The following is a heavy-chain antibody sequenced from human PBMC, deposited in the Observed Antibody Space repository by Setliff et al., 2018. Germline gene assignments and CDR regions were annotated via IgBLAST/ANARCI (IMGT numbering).Heavy chain of an antibody. CDR3: ARVDFTMIQEVIGH. Sequence: SETLSLTCTVSGGSIGSSSYYWGWIRQPPGKGLEWIGYLSHSGSSNYNPSLKSRVTMLVDTSKNQFSLKLSSVTAADTAVYYCARVDFTMIQEVIGHWGQGTLVTVSS. J-gene: IGHJ1*01. D-gene: IGHD3-10*01. CDR2: LSHSGSS. CDR1: GGSIGSSSYY. V-gene: IGHV4-61*05.